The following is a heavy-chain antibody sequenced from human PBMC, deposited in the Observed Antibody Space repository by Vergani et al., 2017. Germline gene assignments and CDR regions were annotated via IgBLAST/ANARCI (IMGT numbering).Heavy chain of an antibody. CDR3: ARGHAEDLGWFDP. D-gene: IGHD3-16*01. Sequence: QVQLVQSGAEVKKPGASVKVSCKASGYTFTSYVMHLVRQAPGQRLEWMGWINAGNGNTKYSQKFQGRVTITRDTTASTAYIELSRLRSEDTAVYYGARGHAEDLGWFDPWGQGTLVTVSS. CDR2: INAGNGNT. V-gene: IGHV1-3*01. J-gene: IGHJ5*02. CDR1: GYTFTSYV.